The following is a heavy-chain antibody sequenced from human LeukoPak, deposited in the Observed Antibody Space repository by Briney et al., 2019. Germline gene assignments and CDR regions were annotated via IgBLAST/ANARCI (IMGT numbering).Heavy chain of an antibody. Sequence: PGGSLRLSCAASGFTFSSYSMNWVRQAPGTGLGWVSSISSSSSYIYYADSVKGRFTISRDNAKNSLYLQMNSLRAEDTAVYYCARLQLERRENAFDIWGQGTMVTVSS. CDR1: GFTFSSYS. J-gene: IGHJ3*02. CDR3: ARLQLERRENAFDI. CDR2: ISSSSSYI. V-gene: IGHV3-21*01. D-gene: IGHD1-1*01.